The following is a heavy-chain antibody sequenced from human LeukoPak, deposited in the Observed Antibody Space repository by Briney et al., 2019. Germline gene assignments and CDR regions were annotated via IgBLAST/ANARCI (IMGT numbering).Heavy chain of an antibody. D-gene: IGHD2-15*01. Sequence: GGSLRLSCAASGFTFSSYSSNWVRQAPGKGLEWVSFISSSSITIYYADSVKGRFTISRDNAEKSLYLQMNSLRAEDTAVYYCARDRGGSYSAIDYWGQGTLVTVSS. CDR1: GFTFSSYS. V-gene: IGHV3-48*04. CDR3: ARDRGGSYSAIDY. J-gene: IGHJ4*02. CDR2: ISSSSITI.